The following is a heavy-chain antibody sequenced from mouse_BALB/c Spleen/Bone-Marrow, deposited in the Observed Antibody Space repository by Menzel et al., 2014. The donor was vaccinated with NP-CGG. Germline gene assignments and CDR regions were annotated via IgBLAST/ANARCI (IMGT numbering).Heavy chain of an antibody. Sequence: EVQLQQSGPELEKPGASVKISCTASGYSFTGYNMDWVKQSNGKSLEWIGTIDPYYGGTSYNQKFKGKDTLTVDKSSSKAYMQLKSLTSEDAAVYYCARTDGYYVAWFAYWGQGTLVTVSA. CDR2: IDPYYGGT. V-gene: IGHV1-39*01. D-gene: IGHD2-3*01. CDR1: GYSFTGYN. J-gene: IGHJ3*01. CDR3: ARTDGYYVAWFAY.